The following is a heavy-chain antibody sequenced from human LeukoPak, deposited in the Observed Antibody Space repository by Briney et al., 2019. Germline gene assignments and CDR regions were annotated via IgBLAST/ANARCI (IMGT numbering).Heavy chain of an antibody. V-gene: IGHV4-39*07. Sequence: SETLSLTCTVSGGSISSSSYYWGWIRQPPGKGLEWIGSVYYTGASYYNPSLKSRVTISIDTSKKHFSLKLTSVTAADTAVYYCARNRGARRYYYMDVWGKGTTVTVSS. CDR3: ARNRGARRYYYMDV. CDR1: GGSISSSSYY. D-gene: IGHD1-26*01. J-gene: IGHJ6*03. CDR2: VYYTGAS.